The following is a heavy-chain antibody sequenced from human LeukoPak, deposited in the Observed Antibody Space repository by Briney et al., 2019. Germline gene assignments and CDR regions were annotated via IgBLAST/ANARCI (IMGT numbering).Heavy chain of an antibody. D-gene: IGHD2-2*03. CDR2: IYYSGST. V-gene: IGHV4-39*07. CDR3: ARSLLPGMDIVVVPAAMED. Sequence: SETLSLTCTVSGGSISSSSYYWGWIRQPPGKGLEWIGSIYYSGSTYYNPSLKSRVTISVDKSKNQFSLKLSSVTAADTAVYYCARSLLPGMDIVVVPAAMEDWGQGTLVTVSS. J-gene: IGHJ4*02. CDR1: GGSISSSSYY.